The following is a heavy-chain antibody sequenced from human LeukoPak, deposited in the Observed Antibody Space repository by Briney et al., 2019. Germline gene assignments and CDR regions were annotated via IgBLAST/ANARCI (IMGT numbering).Heavy chain of an antibody. CDR2: IRNKANRYTT. D-gene: IGHD7-27*01. CDR1: GFTFSDHH. J-gene: IGHJ4*02. Sequence: GGSLRLSCAASGFTFSDHHMDWIRQAPGEGLEWVARIRNKANRYTTEYAASVKGRFTISRDDSENSLYLQMDSLKTEDTAVYYCARSPLGIAPFDYWGQGTLVTVSS. V-gene: IGHV3-72*01. CDR3: ARSPLGIAPFDY.